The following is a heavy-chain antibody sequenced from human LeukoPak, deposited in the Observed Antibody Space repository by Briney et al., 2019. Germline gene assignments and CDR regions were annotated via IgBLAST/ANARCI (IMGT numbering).Heavy chain of an antibody. CDR1: GFTFSSYA. V-gene: IGHV3-23*01. Sequence: GGSLRLSCAASGFTFSSYAMSWVRQAPGKGLEWVSAISGSGGSTYYADSVKGRFTISRDNSKNTLYLQMNSLRAEDTAVYYCAKVLEWLSGGGYFDYWGQGTLVTVSS. J-gene: IGHJ4*02. CDR3: AKVLEWLSGGGYFDY. D-gene: IGHD3-3*01. CDR2: ISGSGGST.